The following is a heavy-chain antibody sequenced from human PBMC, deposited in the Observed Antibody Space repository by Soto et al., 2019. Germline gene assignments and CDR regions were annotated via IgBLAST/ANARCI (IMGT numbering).Heavy chain of an antibody. J-gene: IGHJ4*02. CDR3: GRYNSYAIDY. D-gene: IGHD2-8*01. Sequence: PSETLSLTCTVSGTSISSYYWSWIRQPPGKGLEWIANIHYSGTTNYNPSLASRVTLSVDTSKNQFSLKMTSVTAADRAMYFCGRYNSYAIDYGGGGTLVTSSS. V-gene: IGHV4-59*01. CDR1: GTSISSYY. CDR2: IHYSGTT.